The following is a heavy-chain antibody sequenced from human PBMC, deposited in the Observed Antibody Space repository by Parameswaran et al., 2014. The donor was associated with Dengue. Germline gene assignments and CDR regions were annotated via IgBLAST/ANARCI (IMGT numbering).Heavy chain of an antibody. J-gene: IGHJ6*02. CDR3: ARDRSRVGGMDV. Sequence: WVRQAPGQGLEWMGWINPNSGGTNYAQKFQGRVTMTRDTSISTAYMELSRLRSDDTAVYYCARDRSRVGGMDVWGQGDHGSPSP. V-gene: IGHV1-2*02. CDR2: INPNSGGT.